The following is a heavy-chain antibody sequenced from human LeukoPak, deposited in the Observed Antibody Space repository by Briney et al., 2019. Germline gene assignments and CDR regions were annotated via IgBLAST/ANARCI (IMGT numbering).Heavy chain of an antibody. CDR1: GYTFTSYG. V-gene: IGHV1-8*02. Sequence: ASVTVSCKASGYTFTSYGISWVRQAPGQGREGMGWMNPNSGNTGYAQKFQGRVTMTRNTSISTAYMELSSLRSEDTAVYYCARAKSKWLPFLLDYWGQGTLVTVSS. CDR3: ARAKSKWLPFLLDY. J-gene: IGHJ4*02. D-gene: IGHD5-12*01. CDR2: MNPNSGNT.